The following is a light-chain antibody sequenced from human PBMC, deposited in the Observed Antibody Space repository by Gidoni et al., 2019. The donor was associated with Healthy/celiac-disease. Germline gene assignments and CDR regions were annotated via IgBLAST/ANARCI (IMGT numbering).Light chain of an antibody. J-gene: IGKJ1*01. CDR3: QQRSNWPSGT. Sequence: EIVFTQSPATLSLSPGERATLSCRASQSVSSYLACYQQKPGQAPRLLIYDASNRATGIPARFSNSGSGTDFTLTISSLEPEDFAVYYCQQRSNWPSGTFGQGTKVEIK. CDR2: DAS. CDR1: QSVSSY. V-gene: IGKV3-11*01.